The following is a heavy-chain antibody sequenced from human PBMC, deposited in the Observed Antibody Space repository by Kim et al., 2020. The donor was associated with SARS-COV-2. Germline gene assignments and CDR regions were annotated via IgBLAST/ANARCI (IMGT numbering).Heavy chain of an antibody. CDR3: ARGFVVVAADIPY. Sequence: GGSLRLSCAASGFTFSSYAMHWVRQAPGKGLEWVAVISYDGSNKYYADSVKGRFTISRDNSKNTLYLQMNSLRAEDTAVYYCARGFVVVAADIPYWGQGTVVTVSS. CDR2: ISYDGSNK. V-gene: IGHV3-30*04. J-gene: IGHJ4*02. D-gene: IGHD2-2*02. CDR1: GFTFSSYA.